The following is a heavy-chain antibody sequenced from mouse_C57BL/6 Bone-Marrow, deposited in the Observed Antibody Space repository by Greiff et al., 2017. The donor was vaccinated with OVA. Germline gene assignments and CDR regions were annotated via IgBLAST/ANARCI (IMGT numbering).Heavy chain of an antibody. J-gene: IGHJ4*01. V-gene: IGHV1-19*01. CDR3: ARGLKGMDY. D-gene: IGHD1-3*01. CDR1: GYTFTDYY. Sequence: EVQLQQSGPVLVKPGASVKMSCKASGYTFTDYYMNWVKQSHGKSLEWIGVINPYNGGTSYNQKFKGKATLTVDKSSSPAYMELNSLTSEDSAVYYCARGLKGMDYWGQGTSVTVSS. CDR2: INPYNGGT.